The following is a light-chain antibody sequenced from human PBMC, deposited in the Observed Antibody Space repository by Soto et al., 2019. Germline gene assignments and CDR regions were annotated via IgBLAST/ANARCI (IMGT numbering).Light chain of an antibody. Sequence: VMTQSPAILSVSPGERATLSCRASQSVSTNVAWYQQIPGQTPRLLIYGASTRATGIPVRFSGSGSGTEFTLTISSLQSEDFAVYYCQQYGRSPFTFGPGTKVDIK. CDR2: GAS. V-gene: IGKV3-15*01. CDR1: QSVSTN. CDR3: QQYGRSPFT. J-gene: IGKJ3*01.